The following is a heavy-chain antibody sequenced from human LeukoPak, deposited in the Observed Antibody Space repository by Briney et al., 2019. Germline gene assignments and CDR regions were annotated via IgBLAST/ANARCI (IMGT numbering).Heavy chain of an antibody. V-gene: IGHV1-2*02. J-gene: IGHJ6*03. CDR3: ARADSVPAGDYHYWYMDV. CDR2: IKPNSGDT. D-gene: IGHD2-2*01. CDR1: GFTLTGYY. Sequence: GASVKVSSTASGFTLTGYYMHSVRQDPRQGLQWMGWIKPNSGDTDYAQKFQGRVTITRDTSISTVYMELSSLRSDDSAVYYCARADSVPAGDYHYWYMDVWGEGATGTVSS.